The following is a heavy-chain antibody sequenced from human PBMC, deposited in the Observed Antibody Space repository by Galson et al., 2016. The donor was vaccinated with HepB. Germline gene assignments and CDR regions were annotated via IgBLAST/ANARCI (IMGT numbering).Heavy chain of an antibody. Sequence: SETLSLTCTVSGGSVSSGGYSWSWFRQPPGKAPQWIAYIFYNGIINYNPSLKSRATISLDTSRNQFSLILKSVTAADTAVYYCARGYGWTWGQGTLVTVSS. CDR3: ARGYGWT. J-gene: IGHJ5*02. V-gene: IGHV4-61*08. CDR2: IFYNGII. CDR1: GGSVSSGGYS. D-gene: IGHD3-10*01.